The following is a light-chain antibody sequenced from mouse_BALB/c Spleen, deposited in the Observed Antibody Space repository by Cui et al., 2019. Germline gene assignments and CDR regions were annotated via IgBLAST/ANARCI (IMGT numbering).Light chain of an antibody. V-gene: IGKV4-55*01. Sequence: QIVLTQSPAIMSASPGEKVTMTCSASSSVSYMYWYQQKPGSSPRLLIYDTSNLASGVPVRFSGSGSETSYSLTISRMEAEDAATYYCQQWSSYPRTFGGGTKLEIK. CDR1: SSVSY. CDR2: DTS. J-gene: IGKJ1*01. CDR3: QQWSSYPRT.